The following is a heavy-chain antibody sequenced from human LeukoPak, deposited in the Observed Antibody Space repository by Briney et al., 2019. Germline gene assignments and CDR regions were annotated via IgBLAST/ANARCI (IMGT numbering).Heavy chain of an antibody. CDR2: IIPIFGTA. CDR3: ARSGVRGRWLQLGVYYYYMDV. V-gene: IGHV1-69*01. CDR1: GGTFSSYA. D-gene: IGHD5-24*01. Sequence: SVKVSCKPSGGTFSSYAISWVRQAPGQGLEWMGGIIPIFGTANYAQKFQGRVTITADESTSTAYMELSNLRSEDTAVYSCARSGVRGRWLQLGVYYYYMDVWGKGTTVTISS. J-gene: IGHJ6*03.